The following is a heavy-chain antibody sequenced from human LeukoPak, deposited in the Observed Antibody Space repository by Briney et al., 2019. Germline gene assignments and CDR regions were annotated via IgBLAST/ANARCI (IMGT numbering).Heavy chain of an antibody. J-gene: IGHJ4*02. V-gene: IGHV3-48*02. CDR1: GFTFSSYG. CDR2: IGSSSSTT. D-gene: IGHD1-1*01. CDR3: ARDHAGTRGNLDY. Sequence: GGSLRLSCAASGFTFSSYGLNWVRQAPGKGLEWGSYIGSSSSTTYYADSVEGRFTLSRDNAENSLYLQMNRQRDEDTAVYYCARDHAGTRGNLDYWGQGTLVTVSS.